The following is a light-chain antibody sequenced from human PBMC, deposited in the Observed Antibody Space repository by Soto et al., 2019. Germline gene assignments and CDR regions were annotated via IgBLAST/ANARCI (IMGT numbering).Light chain of an antibody. J-gene: IGKJ1*01. CDR2: KAS. Sequence: DIQMTQSPSTLPASVGDRVTITCRASQSVRTYLNWYQQKPGKAPKLLIYKASTLKSGVPSRFSGSGSGTEFTLTISSLQPDDFATYYCQHYNSYSEAFGQGTKV. CDR1: QSVRTY. CDR3: QHYNSYSEA. V-gene: IGKV1-5*03.